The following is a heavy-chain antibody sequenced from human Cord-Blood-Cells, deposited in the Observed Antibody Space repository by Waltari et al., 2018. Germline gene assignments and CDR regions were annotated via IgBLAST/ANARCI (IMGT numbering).Heavy chain of an antibody. CDR2: IIPIFGTA. D-gene: IGHD6-13*01. Sequence: QVQLVQSGAEVKKPGSSVKVSCMAYGGTFSGLDIRWARQRPGRGLEWMGGIIPIFGTANYAQKFQGRVTITADESTSTAYMELSSLRSEDTAVYYCARVPVAAADYYYYGMDVWGQGTTVTVSS. V-gene: IGHV1-69*01. CDR3: ARVPVAAADYYYYGMDV. J-gene: IGHJ6*02. CDR1: GGTFSGLD.